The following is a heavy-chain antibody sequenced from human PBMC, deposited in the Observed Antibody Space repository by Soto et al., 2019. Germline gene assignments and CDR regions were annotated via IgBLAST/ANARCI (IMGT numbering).Heavy chain of an antibody. CDR2: IIPILGIA. Sequence: QVQLVQSGAEVKKPGSSVKVSCKASGGTFSSYTISWVRQAPGQGLEWMGRIIPILGIANYAQKFQSRVTITADKSTSTAYMELSSLRSEDTAVYYCARDTYGSWSYYYFDYWGQGTLVTVSS. CDR3: ARDTYGSWSYYYFDY. J-gene: IGHJ4*02. CDR1: GGTFSSYT. V-gene: IGHV1-69*08. D-gene: IGHD3-10*01.